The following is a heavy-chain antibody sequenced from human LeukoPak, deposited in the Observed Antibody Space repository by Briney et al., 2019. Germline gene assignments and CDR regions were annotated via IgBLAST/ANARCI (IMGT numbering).Heavy chain of an antibody. J-gene: IGHJ4*02. Sequence: SVKVSCKASGFTFTSSAVQWVRQARGQRLEWIGWIVVGSGNTNYAQKFQERVTMTTDTSTSTAYMELRSLRSDDTAVYYCARDDFGIAGDFDYWGQGTLVTVSS. V-gene: IGHV1-58*01. CDR2: IVVGSGNT. CDR3: ARDDFGIAGDFDY. D-gene: IGHD6-13*01. CDR1: GFTFTSSA.